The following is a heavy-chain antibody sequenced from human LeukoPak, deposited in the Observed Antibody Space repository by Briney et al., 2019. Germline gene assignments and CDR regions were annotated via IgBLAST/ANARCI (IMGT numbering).Heavy chain of an antibody. V-gene: IGHV3-23*01. CDR1: GFIFSSYA. Sequence: GGSLRLSCAASGFIFSSYAMSWVRQAPGKGLEWVSYGGSGGSTYYADSVKGRFTVSRDNSKSTLYLQMNSLTAEDAAVYYCAKMRGQYYHSYYMDAWGKGTTVTVSS. J-gene: IGHJ6*03. CDR3: AKMRGQYYHSYYMDA. CDR2: GGSGGST.